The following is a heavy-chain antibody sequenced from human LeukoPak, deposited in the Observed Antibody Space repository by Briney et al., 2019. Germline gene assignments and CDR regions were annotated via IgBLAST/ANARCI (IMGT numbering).Heavy chain of an antibody. J-gene: IGHJ2*01. V-gene: IGHV4-39*07. CDR2: INHSGST. CDR3: ARGRGTRWAWYFDL. Sequence: TSETLSLTCTVSGGSISSSSYYWSWIRQPPGKGLEWIGEINHSGSTNYNPSLKSRVTISVDTSKNQFSLKLSSVTAADTAVYYCARGRGTRWAWYFDLWGRGTLVTVSS. CDR1: GGSISSSSYY. D-gene: IGHD1-26*01.